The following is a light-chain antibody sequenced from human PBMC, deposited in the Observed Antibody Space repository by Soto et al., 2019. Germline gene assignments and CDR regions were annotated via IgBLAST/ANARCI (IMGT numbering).Light chain of an antibody. J-gene: IGLJ2*01. Sequence: QSALTQPPSASGSPGQSVTISCTGTSSDVGGYNYVSWYQEHPGKAPKLIIHEVTKRPSGVPDRFSGSKSGNTASLTVSGIQAEDEADYYCSSYAGSNNLVFGGGTKLTVL. CDR1: SSDVGGYNY. CDR3: SSYAGSNNLV. V-gene: IGLV2-8*01. CDR2: EVT.